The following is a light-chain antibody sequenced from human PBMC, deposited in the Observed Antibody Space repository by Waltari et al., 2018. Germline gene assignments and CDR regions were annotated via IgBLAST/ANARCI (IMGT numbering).Light chain of an antibody. CDR1: QTVETY. Sequence: EIVLTQSPATLSLSPGESANLPCRASQTVETYLAWYQQKPGQAPRLLLFDASSRATGIPAKFSGSGSGTDFTLTVTNLEPEDFAVYYCQQRSNWPYTFGQGTRVEIK. J-gene: IGKJ2*01. CDR2: DAS. CDR3: QQRSNWPYT. V-gene: IGKV3-11*01.